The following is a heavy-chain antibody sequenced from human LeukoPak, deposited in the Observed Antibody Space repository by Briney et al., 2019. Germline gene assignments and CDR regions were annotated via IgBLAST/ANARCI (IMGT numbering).Heavy chain of an antibody. CDR3: ARAGLDIGSYFTDC. Sequence: PGGSLRLSCAVSGFTFSIYSMNWVRQAPGKGLEWVSSISSSSRYIYYADSVKGRFTISRDNAKNSLYLQMNSLRAEDTAVYYCARAGLDIGSYFTDCWGQGTLVTVSS. CDR1: GFTFSIYS. J-gene: IGHJ4*02. CDR2: ISSSSRYI. D-gene: IGHD1-26*01. V-gene: IGHV3-21*01.